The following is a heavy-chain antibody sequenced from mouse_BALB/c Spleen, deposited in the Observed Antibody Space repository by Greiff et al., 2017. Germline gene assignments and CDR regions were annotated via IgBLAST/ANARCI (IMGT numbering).Heavy chain of an antibody. V-gene: IGHV3-6*02. Sequence: ESGPGLVKPSQSLSLTCSVTGYSITSGYYWNWIRQFPGNKLEWMGYISYDGSNNYNPSLKNRISITRDTSKNQFFLKLNSVTTEDTATYYCARAGYGGELGMDYWGQGTSVTVSS. CDR2: ISYDGSN. CDR3: ARAGYGGELGMDY. CDR1: GYSITSGYY. J-gene: IGHJ4*01. D-gene: IGHD2-14*01.